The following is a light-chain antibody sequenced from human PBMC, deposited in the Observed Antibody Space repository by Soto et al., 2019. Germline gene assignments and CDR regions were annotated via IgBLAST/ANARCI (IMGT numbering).Light chain of an antibody. V-gene: IGKV3-11*01. J-gene: IGKJ4*01. Sequence: EIVLTQSPATLSLSPGERATLSCRASQSISNDLAWYQQKPGQAPRVLIYDASTRATGVPARFSGSGSGTDFTLTISRPEPEDFAVYYCQQRNSWPLTFGGGTKVEIK. CDR1: QSISND. CDR3: QQRNSWPLT. CDR2: DAS.